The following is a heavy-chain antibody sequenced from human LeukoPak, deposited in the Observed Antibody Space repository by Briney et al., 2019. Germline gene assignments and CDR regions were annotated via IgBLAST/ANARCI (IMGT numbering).Heavy chain of an antibody. CDR1: GGSISSYY. Sequence: SETLSLTCTVSGGSISSYYWSWIRQPPGKGLEWIGYIYYSGSTNYNPSLKSRVTISVDTSKNQFSLKLSSVTAADTAVYYCAKSTSLVLDYAFDIWGQGTMVTVSS. J-gene: IGHJ3*02. V-gene: IGHV4-59*01. CDR3: AKSTSLVLDYAFDI. D-gene: IGHD2-8*01. CDR2: IYYSGST.